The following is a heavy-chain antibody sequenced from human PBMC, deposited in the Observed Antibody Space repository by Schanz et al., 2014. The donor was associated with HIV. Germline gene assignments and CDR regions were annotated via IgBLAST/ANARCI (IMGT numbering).Heavy chain of an antibody. V-gene: IGHV1-2*02. CDR3: ARNRYNLLPFDF. D-gene: IGHD2-2*01. CDR2: VKPNDGGT. Sequence: QVQLVQSGAELKKPGASVKVSCKASGYTFTDYYIHWVRQAPGQSLQWMGWVKPNDGGTYYPQKFKGRVAMTRDTSITTASMELSRLRSDDTAIYFCARNRYNLLPFDFWGQGTLVTVSS. CDR1: GYTFTDYY. J-gene: IGHJ4*02.